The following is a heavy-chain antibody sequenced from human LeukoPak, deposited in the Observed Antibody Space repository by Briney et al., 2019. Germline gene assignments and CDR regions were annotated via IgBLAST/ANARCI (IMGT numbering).Heavy chain of an antibody. CDR1: GFTFSSYW. J-gene: IGHJ4*02. V-gene: IGHV3-74*01. D-gene: IGHD3-3*01. Sequence: PGGSLRLSCAASGFTFSSYWMHWVRHAPGKGLVWVSRINSDGSSTSYADSVKGRFTTSRDNAKNTLYLQMNSLRAEDTAVYYCASQSLGRYYDFWSARLAPDGGDYWGQGTLVTVSS. CDR3: ASQSLGRYYDFWSARLAPDGGDY. CDR2: INSDGSST.